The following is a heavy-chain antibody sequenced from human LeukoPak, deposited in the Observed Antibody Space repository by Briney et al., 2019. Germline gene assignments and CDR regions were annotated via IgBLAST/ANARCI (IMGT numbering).Heavy chain of an antibody. Sequence: SETLSLTCTVSGGSISSGGYYWSWIRQHPGKGLEWIGYIYYSGSTYYNPSLKSRVTISVDTSKNQFSLKLGSVTAADTAVYYCARYGSGSYGEPNWFDPWGQGTLVTVSS. J-gene: IGHJ5*02. D-gene: IGHD3-10*01. CDR2: IYYSGST. CDR1: GGSISSGGYY. V-gene: IGHV4-31*03. CDR3: ARYGSGSYGEPNWFDP.